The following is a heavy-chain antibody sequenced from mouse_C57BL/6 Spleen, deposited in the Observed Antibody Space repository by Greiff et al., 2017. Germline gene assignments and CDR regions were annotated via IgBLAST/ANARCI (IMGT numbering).Heavy chain of an antibody. CDR1: GYTFTDYN. CDR2: INPNNGGT. CDR3: ARGDYYGSSYDFDY. V-gene: IGHV1-22*01. J-gene: IGHJ2*01. D-gene: IGHD1-1*01. Sequence: EVQLQQSGPELVKPGASVKMSCKASGYTFTDYNMHWVKQSHGKSLEWIGYINPNNGGTSYNQKFKGKATLTVNKSSSTAYMELRSLTSDDSAVYYCARGDYYGSSYDFDYWGQGTTLTVSS.